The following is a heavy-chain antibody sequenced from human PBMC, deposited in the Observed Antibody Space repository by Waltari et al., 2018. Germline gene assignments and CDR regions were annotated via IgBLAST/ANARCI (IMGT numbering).Heavy chain of an antibody. V-gene: IGHV3-7*01. D-gene: IGHD3-16*01. CDR1: GFTFSSFS. Sequence: EVQLVESGGGLVQPGGSLRLSCAASGFTFSSFSMNGVRQAPGKGLEWVDNIKQDGSEKYYVDAVKGRFTISRDNAKNSLYLQMNSLRGEDTAVYYCAREGTYDFDYWGQGTLVTVSS. CDR2: IKQDGSEK. CDR3: AREGTYDFDY. J-gene: IGHJ4*02.